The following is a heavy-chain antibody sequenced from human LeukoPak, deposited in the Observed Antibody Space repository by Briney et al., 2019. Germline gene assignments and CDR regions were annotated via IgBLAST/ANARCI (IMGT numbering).Heavy chain of an antibody. D-gene: IGHD6-19*01. Sequence: PGGSLRLSCAASGFTFSSYEMNWVRQAPGKGLEWISYISSSGSTIYYADSVKGRFTISRDNAKNSLYLQMNSLRAEDTAVYYCARDKYSSGWYVVLDYWGQGTLVTVSS. CDR1: GFTFSSYE. CDR2: ISSSGSTI. V-gene: IGHV3-48*03. J-gene: IGHJ4*02. CDR3: ARDKYSSGWYVVLDY.